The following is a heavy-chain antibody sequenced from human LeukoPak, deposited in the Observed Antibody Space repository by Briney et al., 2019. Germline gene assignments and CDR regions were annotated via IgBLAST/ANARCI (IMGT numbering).Heavy chain of an antibody. J-gene: IGHJ4*02. D-gene: IGHD1-26*01. V-gene: IGHV3/OR16-9*01. CDR3: VRQAGGAGGQ. CDR1: GFSSAGHY. CDR2: ISGNGGDI. Sequence: GGSLRLSCAASGFSSAGHYSSWVRQAPGKGPEWISYISGNGGDIAYADSVKGRFTISRYNAKNLLHLQMNSLRVEDPAVYHCVRQAGGAGGQWGQGTLIAVSS.